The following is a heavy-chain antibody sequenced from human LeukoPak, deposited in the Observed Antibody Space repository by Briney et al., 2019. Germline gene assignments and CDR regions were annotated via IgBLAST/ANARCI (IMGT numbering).Heavy chain of an antibody. CDR1: GFSISSGHY. CDR3: SRGQSISAVAV. D-gene: IGHD6-13*01. J-gene: IGHJ4*02. CDR2: ISHSGTT. V-gene: IGHV4-38-2*02. Sequence: SETLSLTCTVSGFSISSGHYWVWTRQPPGKGLEWIASISHSGTTFYNPSLKSRVTISVDTSKNQFSLTVTSVTAADTAVYYCSRGQSISAVAVWGQGTLVTVSS.